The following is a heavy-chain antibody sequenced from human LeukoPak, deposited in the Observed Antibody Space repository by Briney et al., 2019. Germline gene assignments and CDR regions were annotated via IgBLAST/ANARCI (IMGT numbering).Heavy chain of an antibody. V-gene: IGHV4-59*08. Sequence: SETLSLTCTVSSGSISSYYWSWIRQPPGKGLEWIGYIYYSGSTNYNPSLKSRVTISVDTSKNQFSLKLSSVTAADTAVYYCARHVKSSASGDYDYFDYWGQGTLVTVSS. CDR3: ARHVKSSASGDYDYFDY. CDR1: SGSISSYY. CDR2: IYYSGST. D-gene: IGHD4-17*01. J-gene: IGHJ4*02.